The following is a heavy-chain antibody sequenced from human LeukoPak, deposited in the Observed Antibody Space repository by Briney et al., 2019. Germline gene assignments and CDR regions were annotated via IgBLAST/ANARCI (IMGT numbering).Heavy chain of an antibody. D-gene: IGHD3-16*01. CDR2: ISSSSSYI. CDR3: ARDRLVVSFAPSGMDV. Sequence: GGSLRLSCAASGFTFSSYSMTWVRQAPGKGLEWVSSISSSSSYIYYADSVKGRFTISRDNAKNSLYLQMNSLRAEDTAVYYCARDRLVVSFAPSGMDVWGQGTTVTVSS. CDR1: GFTFSSYS. V-gene: IGHV3-21*01. J-gene: IGHJ6*02.